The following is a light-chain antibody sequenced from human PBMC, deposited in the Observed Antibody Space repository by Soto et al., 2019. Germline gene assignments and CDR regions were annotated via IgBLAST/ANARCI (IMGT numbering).Light chain of an antibody. J-gene: IGLJ1*01. CDR2: EVS. V-gene: IGLV2-14*01. CDR1: SSDVGGYNY. CDR3: SSYTSSSTLCV. Sequence: QSVLTQPASVSGSPGQSITISCTGTSSDVGGYNYVSWYQQHPGKAPKLMIYEVSNRPTGVSNRFSGSKSGNTASLTISGLQDEDEADYYCSSYTSSSTLCVFGTGTNLTVL.